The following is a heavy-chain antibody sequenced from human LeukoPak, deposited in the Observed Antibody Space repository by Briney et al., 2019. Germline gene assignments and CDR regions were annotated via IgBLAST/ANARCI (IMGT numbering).Heavy chain of an antibody. CDR2: IKYDASST. D-gene: IGHD1-14*01. CDR1: GFTFSSHW. V-gene: IGHV3-74*01. Sequence: GGSLRLSCADSGFTFSSHWMHWVRQAPGKGLVWVSRIKYDASSTSYADSVKGRSTISRDNAKNSLYLQMNSLRAEDTAVYYCARDRITYTYCYYGMDVWGQGTTVTVSS. J-gene: IGHJ6*02. CDR3: ARDRITYTYCYYGMDV.